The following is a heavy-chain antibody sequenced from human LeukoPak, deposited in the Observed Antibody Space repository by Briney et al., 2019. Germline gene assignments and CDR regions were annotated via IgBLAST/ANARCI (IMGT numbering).Heavy chain of an antibody. CDR2: INPSGGST. Sequence: ASVKVSCKASGYTFTSYYMHWVRQAPGQGLEWMGIINPSGGSTSYAQKFQGRVTMTTDTSTSTAYMELRSLRSDDTAVYYCARGSDICSSTSCRIPYDAFDIWGQGTMVTVSS. CDR1: GYTFTSYY. J-gene: IGHJ3*02. CDR3: ARGSDICSSTSCRIPYDAFDI. V-gene: IGHV1-46*01. D-gene: IGHD2-2*01.